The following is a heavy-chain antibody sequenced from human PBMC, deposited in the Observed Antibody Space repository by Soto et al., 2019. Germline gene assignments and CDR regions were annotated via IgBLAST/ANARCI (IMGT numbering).Heavy chain of an antibody. V-gene: IGHV1-18*01. CDR2: ISAYNGNT. Sequence: ASLNGACKAAVGTFTSYRISWVRQAPGQGLEWMGWISAYNGNTNYAQKLQGRVTMTTDTSTSTAYMELRSLRSDDTAVYYCARDLWGTEIVVVVDYGMDVWGQGTTVTVSS. J-gene: IGHJ6*02. CDR3: ARDLWGTEIVVVVDYGMDV. D-gene: IGHD2-15*01. CDR1: VGTFTSYR.